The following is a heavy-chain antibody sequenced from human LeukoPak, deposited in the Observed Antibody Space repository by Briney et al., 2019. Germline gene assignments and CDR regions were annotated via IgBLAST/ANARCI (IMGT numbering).Heavy chain of an antibody. V-gene: IGHV4-4*02. Sequence: SGTLSLTCAVSGGSISSSYWWSWVRQPPGKGLEWIGEIYHSGSTNYNPSLKSRVTISIDNSNNQFSLKLSSVTAADTAVYYCARVALSIAARPETFWYFDLWGRGTLVTVSS. D-gene: IGHD6-6*01. CDR1: GGSISSSYW. CDR3: ARVALSIAARPETFWYFDL. J-gene: IGHJ2*01. CDR2: IYHSGST.